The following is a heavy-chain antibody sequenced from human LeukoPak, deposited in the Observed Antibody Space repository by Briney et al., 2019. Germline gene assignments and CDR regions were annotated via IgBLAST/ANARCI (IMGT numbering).Heavy chain of an antibody. CDR3: ARGRGTGTTLPS. Sequence: ASVKVSCKASGYTFTDHYMHWVRQAPGQGLEWMGWINPNSGGTNCAQKFQGRVTMTRDTSISTAYMELSRLRSDDTAVYYCARGRGTGTTLPSWGQGTMVTVSS. CDR2: INPNSGGT. J-gene: IGHJ3*01. CDR1: GYTFTDHY. D-gene: IGHD1-1*01. V-gene: IGHV1-2*02.